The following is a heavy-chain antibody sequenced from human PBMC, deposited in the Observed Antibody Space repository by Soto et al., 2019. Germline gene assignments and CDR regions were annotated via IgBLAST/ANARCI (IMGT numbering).Heavy chain of an antibody. CDR1: GFTFSSYA. D-gene: IGHD3-3*01. CDR3: ERGAIFGVVIIWPIDC. V-gene: IGHV3-30-3*01. J-gene: IGHJ4*02. CDR2: ISYDGSNK. Sequence: GGSLRLSCAASGFTFSSYAMHWVRQAPGKGLEWLALISYDGSNKYYADSVKGRFTISRDNSKNTLYLQMNSLRAEDTAMYYCERGAIFGVVIIWPIDCWGQGTLVTVSS.